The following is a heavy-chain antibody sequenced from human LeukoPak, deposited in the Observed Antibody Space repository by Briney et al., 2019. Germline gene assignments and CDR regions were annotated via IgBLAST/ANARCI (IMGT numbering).Heavy chain of an antibody. V-gene: IGHV3-33*08. Sequence: GGSLRLSCAASGFTFSSYGMHWVRQAPGKGLQWVAVIWYDGSNKYYADSVKGRFTISRDNSKNTLYLQMNSLRAEDTAVYYCARDLPRYCSGGSCSPPLGYWGQGTLVTVSS. J-gene: IGHJ4*02. CDR2: IWYDGSNK. CDR1: GFTFSSYG. D-gene: IGHD2-15*01. CDR3: ARDLPRYCSGGSCSPPLGY.